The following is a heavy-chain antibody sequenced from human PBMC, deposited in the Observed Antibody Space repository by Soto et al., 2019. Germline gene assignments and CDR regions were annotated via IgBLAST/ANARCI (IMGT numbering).Heavy chain of an antibody. V-gene: IGHV3-30*18. D-gene: IGHD3-10*01. Sequence: PGGSLRLSCAASGFTFSSYGMHWVRQAPGKGLEWVAVISYDGSNKYYADSVKGRFTISRDNSKNTLYLQMNSLRAEDTAVYYCAKDRRTTYYYGSGKDYWGQGTLVTVSS. CDR3: AKDRRTTYYYGSGKDY. J-gene: IGHJ4*02. CDR2: ISYDGSNK. CDR1: GFTFSSYG.